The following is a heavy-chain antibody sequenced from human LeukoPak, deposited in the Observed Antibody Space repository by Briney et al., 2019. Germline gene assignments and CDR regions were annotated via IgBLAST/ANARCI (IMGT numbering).Heavy chain of an antibody. Sequence: GASVKVSCKVSGYTLTELSMHWVRQAPGKGLERMGGFDPEDGETIYAQKFQGRVTMTEDTSTDTAYMELSTLRSKDTAVYYCATTDTAMVDASFDYWGQGTLVTVSS. V-gene: IGHV1-24*01. J-gene: IGHJ4*02. CDR1: GYTLTELS. CDR2: FDPEDGET. D-gene: IGHD5-18*01. CDR3: ATTDTAMVDASFDY.